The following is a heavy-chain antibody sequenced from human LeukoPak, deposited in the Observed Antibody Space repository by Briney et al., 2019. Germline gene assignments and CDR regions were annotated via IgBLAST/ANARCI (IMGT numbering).Heavy chain of an antibody. CDR3: ARDARYYDSSGYYAFDI. CDR1: GGSISGYY. Sequence: SETLSLTCTVSGGSISGYYWSWIRQPPGKGLEWIGYIYHSGSTNYNPSLKSRVTISVDKSKNQFSLKLSSVTAADTAVYYCARDARYYDSSGYYAFDIWGQGTMVTVSS. D-gene: IGHD3-22*01. J-gene: IGHJ3*02. V-gene: IGHV4-59*01. CDR2: IYHSGST.